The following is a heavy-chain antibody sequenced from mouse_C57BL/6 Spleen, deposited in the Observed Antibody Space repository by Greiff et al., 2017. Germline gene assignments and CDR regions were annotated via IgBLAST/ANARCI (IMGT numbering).Heavy chain of an antibody. CDR1: GFTFSDYY. V-gene: IGHV5-16*01. D-gene: IGHD5-5*01. J-gene: IGHJ1*03. Sequence: EVKVVESEGGLVQPGSSMKLSCTASGFTFSDYYMAWVRQVPEKGLEWVANINSDGSSTYYLDSLKSRFIISRDNAKNILYLQMSSLKSEDTATYYCARLPGFDVWGTGTTVTVSS. CDR3: ARLPGFDV. CDR2: INSDGSST.